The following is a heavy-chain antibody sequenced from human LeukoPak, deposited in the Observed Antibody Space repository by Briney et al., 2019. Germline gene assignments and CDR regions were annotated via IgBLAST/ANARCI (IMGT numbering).Heavy chain of an antibody. CDR3: ARVGLEWSSDY. CDR1: GFTFSSYA. Sequence: GGSLRLSCAASGFTFSSYAMSWVRQAPGKGLEWVAFIGYDGSNKYYADSMKGRFTISRDNSKNTLYLQMNSLRAEDTAVYYCARVGLEWSSDYWGQGTLVTVSS. D-gene: IGHD3-3*01. CDR2: IGYDGSNK. J-gene: IGHJ4*02. V-gene: IGHV3-30*02.